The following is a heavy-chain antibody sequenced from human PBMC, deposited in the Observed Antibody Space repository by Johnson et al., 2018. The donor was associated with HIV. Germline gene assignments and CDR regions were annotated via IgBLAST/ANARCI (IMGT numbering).Heavy chain of an antibody. CDR1: GFSFRSYG. Sequence: VQLVESGGGVVQPGRSLRLSCAAAGFSFRSYGMHWVRQAPGKGLELVAVISYDGSNKYYADSVKGRFTISRDNSKKTLYLRMNSLRAEDTAVYYCASATYYYDSSGSNNVAFDIWGQGTMVTVSS. CDR2: ISYDGSNK. J-gene: IGHJ3*02. V-gene: IGHV3-30*03. D-gene: IGHD3-22*01. CDR3: ASATYYYDSSGSNNVAFDI.